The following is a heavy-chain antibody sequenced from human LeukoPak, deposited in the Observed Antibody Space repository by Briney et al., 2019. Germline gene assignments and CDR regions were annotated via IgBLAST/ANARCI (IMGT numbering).Heavy chain of an antibody. CDR2: IYYSGST. D-gene: IGHD1-1*01. V-gene: IGHV4-61*01. J-gene: IGHJ4*02. CDR1: GGSVSSGSYY. CDR3: ARAAAGTTGYHFDY. Sequence: SETLSPTCTVSGGSVSSGSYYWSWIRQPPGKGLEWIGYIYYSGSTNYNPSLKSRVTISVDTSKNQFSLKLSSVTAADTAVYYCARAAAGTTGYHFDYWGQGTLVTVSS.